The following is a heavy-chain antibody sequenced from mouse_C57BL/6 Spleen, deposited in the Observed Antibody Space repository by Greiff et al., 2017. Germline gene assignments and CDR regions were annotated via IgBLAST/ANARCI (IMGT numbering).Heavy chain of an antibody. V-gene: IGHV14-2*01. Sequence: EVQLQQSGAELVKPGASVKLSCTASGFNITDYYMPWVKQSTEQGLAWIGRIDPEDGGTKYAPKFQGKATFTADTSSNTAYLQLSSLTSEDTAVYYCARLYYGNYEFADWGQGTLVTVSA. CDR3: ARLYYGNYEFAD. J-gene: IGHJ3*01. CDR2: IDPEDGGT. CDR1: GFNITDYY. D-gene: IGHD2-1*01.